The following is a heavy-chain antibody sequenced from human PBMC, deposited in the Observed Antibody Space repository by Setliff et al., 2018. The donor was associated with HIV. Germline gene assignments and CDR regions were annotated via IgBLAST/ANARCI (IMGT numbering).Heavy chain of an antibody. CDR2: IYYTGST. D-gene: IGHD6-19*01. V-gene: IGHV4-59*11. J-gene: IGHJ1*01. Sequence: SETLSLTCNVSGDSISRHYWNWIRQSPGRGLEWIGSIYYTGSTNSNPSFKSRVAISLDTSMERFLLNLTSVTTADTAVYYCARGGSSGWYAVLHFKYWGQGTLVTVSS. CDR1: GDSISRHY. CDR3: ARGGSSGWYAVLHFKY.